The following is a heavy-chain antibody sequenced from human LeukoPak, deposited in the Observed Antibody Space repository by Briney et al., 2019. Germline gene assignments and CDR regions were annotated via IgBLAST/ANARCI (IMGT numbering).Heavy chain of an antibody. Sequence: ASVEVSCKASGYSFNKFGISWVRQAPGQGLEWMGWISGYSGKTDSAQKLQDRVTMTTDNSTSTAYPELRSLRSDDTAVYFCVRVGSAYGDPLEFDLWGQGTLVTVSS. D-gene: IGHD2-21*01. CDR3: VRVGSAYGDPLEFDL. V-gene: IGHV1-18*01. CDR1: GYSFNKFG. CDR2: ISGYSGKT. J-gene: IGHJ5*02.